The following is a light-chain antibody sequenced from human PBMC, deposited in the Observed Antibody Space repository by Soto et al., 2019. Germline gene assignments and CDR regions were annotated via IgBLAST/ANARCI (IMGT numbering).Light chain of an antibody. J-gene: IGKJ2*01. CDR3: QQSYIGPRT. CDR1: QTIGNF. Sequence: DIQMTQSPSSLSASVGDRVTVTCRASQTIGNFLNWYHQKPGKAPELLIPLVFTLQSGVPSRFSASGSGTDFTLTISSLQPEDFGTYYCQQSYIGPRTFGPGTTVEIK. CDR2: LVF. V-gene: IGKV1-39*01.